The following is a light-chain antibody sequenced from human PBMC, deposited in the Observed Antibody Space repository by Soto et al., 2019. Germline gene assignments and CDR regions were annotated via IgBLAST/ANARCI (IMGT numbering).Light chain of an antibody. CDR2: KAS. CDR3: QQYDTYST. V-gene: IGKV1-5*03. J-gene: IGKJ1*01. Sequence: DIQMTQSPSTLSGSVIDIVTLTFRATQSISSWLAWYQQKPGKAPKLLIYKASSLGNGVPSRFSGSGSGTEFTLTISSLQADDFATYYCQQYDTYSTFGQGTKVDNK. CDR1: QSISSW.